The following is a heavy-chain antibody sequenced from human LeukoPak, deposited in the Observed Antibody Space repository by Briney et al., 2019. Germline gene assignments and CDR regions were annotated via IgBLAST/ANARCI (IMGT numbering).Heavy chain of an antibody. CDR3: ARGGQQLVMGDAFDI. V-gene: IGHV4-34*01. CDR1: GGSFSGYY. J-gene: IGHJ3*02. CDR2: INHSGST. Sequence: SETLSLTCAVYGGSFSGYYWSWIRQPPGKGLEWIGEINHSGSTNYNPSLKSRVTISVDTSKNQFSLKLSPVTAADTAVYYCARGGQQLVMGDAFDIWGQGTMVTVSS. D-gene: IGHD6-13*01.